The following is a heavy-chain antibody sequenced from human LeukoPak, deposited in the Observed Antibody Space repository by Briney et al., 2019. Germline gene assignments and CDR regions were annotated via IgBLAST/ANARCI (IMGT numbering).Heavy chain of an antibody. CDR1: GFTFSSYE. CDR2: ISSSGNTI. Sequence: SGGSLRLSCAASGFTFSSYEMNWVRQAPGKGLEWVSYISSSGNTIYYADSVRGRFTISRDNAKNSVYLQMNSLRAEDTAVYFCASRNYYDSSGYYFYYFDYWGQGTLVTVSS. V-gene: IGHV3-48*03. D-gene: IGHD3-22*01. CDR3: ASRNYYDSSGYYFYYFDY. J-gene: IGHJ4*02.